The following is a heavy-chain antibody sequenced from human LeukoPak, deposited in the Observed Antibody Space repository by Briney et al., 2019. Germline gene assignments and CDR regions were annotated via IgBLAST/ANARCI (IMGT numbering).Heavy chain of an antibody. CDR3: AKGGYSYGSDY. D-gene: IGHD5-18*01. J-gene: IGHJ4*02. V-gene: IGHV3-23*01. Sequence: GGSLRLSCAASGVTFSSYAMSWGRQAPGKGLEWVSAISGSGGSTYYADSVKGRFTISRDNSKNTLYLQMNSLRAEDTAVYYCAKGGYSYGSDYWGQGTLVTVSS. CDR2: ISGSGGST. CDR1: GVTFSSYA.